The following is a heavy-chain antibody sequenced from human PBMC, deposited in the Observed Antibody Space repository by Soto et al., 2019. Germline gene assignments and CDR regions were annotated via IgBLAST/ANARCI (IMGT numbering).Heavy chain of an antibody. D-gene: IGHD5-18*01. J-gene: IGHJ5*02. V-gene: IGHV4-30-4*01. CDR1: GCSISSGDYY. CDR3: AREAAMADNWFDP. Sequence: PSETLSLTCTVSGCSISSGDYYWSWIRQPPGKGLEWIGYIYYSGSTYYNPSLKSRVTISVDTSKNQFSLKLSSVTAADTAVYYCAREAAMADNWFDPWGQGTLVTVSS. CDR2: IYYSGST.